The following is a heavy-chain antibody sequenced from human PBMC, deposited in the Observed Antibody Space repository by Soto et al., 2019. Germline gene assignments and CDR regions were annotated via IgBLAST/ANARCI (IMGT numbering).Heavy chain of an antibody. Sequence: ASVKVSCKASGYTFTGYYMHWVRQAPGQGLEWMGWINPNSGGTNYAQKFQGRVTMTRDTSISTAYMELSRLRSDDTAVYYCARVPGFWSGYYDYYYYGMDVWGQGTTVTVSS. D-gene: IGHD3-3*01. CDR1: GYTFTGYY. CDR3: ARVPGFWSGYYDYYYYGMDV. CDR2: INPNSGGT. V-gene: IGHV1-2*02. J-gene: IGHJ6*02.